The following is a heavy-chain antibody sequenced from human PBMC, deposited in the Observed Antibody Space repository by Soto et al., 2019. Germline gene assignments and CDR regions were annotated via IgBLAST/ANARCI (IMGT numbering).Heavy chain of an antibody. CDR1: GGTFNTYA. Sequence: QVQLVQSGAEMKKPGSSVKVSCQSSGGTFNTYAMNWVRRAPGQGPEWMGEFSPMFGAANNAPKVQGRVTSGAHESTGTSYMQASGLTSKGTALYLWAKEVQVHTPAFVYWGQGTLVTVSS. D-gene: IGHD3-10*01. CDR2: FSPMFGAA. J-gene: IGHJ4*02. V-gene: IGHV1-69*19. CDR3: AKEVQVHTPAFVY.